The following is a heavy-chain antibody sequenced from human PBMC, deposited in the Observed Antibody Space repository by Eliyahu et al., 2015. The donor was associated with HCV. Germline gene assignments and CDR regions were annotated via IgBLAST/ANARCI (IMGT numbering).Heavy chain of an antibody. V-gene: IGHV4-34*01. CDR2: INHSGNT. CDR3: ARGHKERDFWSGYVNWFDP. CDR1: GGSFSXYY. Sequence: QVQLEQWGAGPLKPSETLSLTCAVYGGSFSXYYWSWXRQPPGKGLEWIGEINHSGNTNYNPSLKSRVTISVDTSKNQFSLKLRYVTAAETAVYYCARGHKERDFWSGYVNWFDPWGQGTLVTVSS. J-gene: IGHJ5*02. D-gene: IGHD3-3*01.